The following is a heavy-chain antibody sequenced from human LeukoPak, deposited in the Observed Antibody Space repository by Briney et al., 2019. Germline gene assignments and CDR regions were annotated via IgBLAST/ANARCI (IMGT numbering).Heavy chain of an antibody. CDR3: ARVAGSGSYYPL. CDR1: GGSFSGYY. J-gene: IGHJ4*02. V-gene: IGHV4-34*01. CDR2: INHSGST. Sequence: SETLSLTCAVYGGSFSGYYWSWIRQPPGKGLEWIGEINHSGSTNYNPSLKSRVTISVDTSKNQFSLKLSSVTAADTAVYYCARVAGSGSYYPLWGQGTLVTVSS. D-gene: IGHD3-10*01.